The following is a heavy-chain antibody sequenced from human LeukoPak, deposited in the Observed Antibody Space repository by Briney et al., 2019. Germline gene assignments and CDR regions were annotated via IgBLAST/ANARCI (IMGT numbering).Heavy chain of an antibody. V-gene: IGHV3-9*01. Sequence: GGSLRLSCAASGFTFDDYAMRWVRHAPGKGLEWVSGISWNSGSIGYADSVKGRFTISRDNAKNSLYLQMNSLRAEDTALYYCAKSGGSRYFDYWGQGTLVTVSS. CDR1: GFTFDDYA. J-gene: IGHJ4*02. D-gene: IGHD2-15*01. CDR3: AKSGGSRYFDY. CDR2: ISWNSGSI.